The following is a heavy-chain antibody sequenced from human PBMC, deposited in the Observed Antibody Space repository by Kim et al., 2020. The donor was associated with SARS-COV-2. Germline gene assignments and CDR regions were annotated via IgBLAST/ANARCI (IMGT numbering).Heavy chain of an antibody. CDR3: ARAGGYYGSGSYLTYYYGMDV. CDR2: IYYSGST. J-gene: IGHJ6*02. CDR1: GGSISSGGYY. V-gene: IGHV4-31*03. D-gene: IGHD3-10*01. Sequence: SETLSLTCTVSGGSISSGGYYWSWIRQHPGKGLEWIGYIYYSGSTYYNPSLKSRVTISVDTSKNQFSLKLSSVTAADTAVYYCARAGGYYGSGSYLTYYYGMDVWGQGTTVTVSS.